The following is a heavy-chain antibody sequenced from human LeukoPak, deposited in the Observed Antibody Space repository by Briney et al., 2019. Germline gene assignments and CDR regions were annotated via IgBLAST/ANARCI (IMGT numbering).Heavy chain of an antibody. CDR1: GGSISSYY. CDR2: IYYSGST. CDR3: ARASITGTTNFDY. Sequence: SETLSLTCTVSGGSISSYYWSWIRQPPGKGLEWIGYIYYSGSTNYNPSLKRRVTISVDTSKNQFSLKLSSVTAADTAVYYCARASITGTTNFDYWGQGTLVTVSS. V-gene: IGHV4-59*08. J-gene: IGHJ4*02. D-gene: IGHD1-20*01.